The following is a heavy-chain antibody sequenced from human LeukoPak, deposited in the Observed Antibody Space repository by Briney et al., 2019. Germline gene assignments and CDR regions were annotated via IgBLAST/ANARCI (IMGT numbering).Heavy chain of an antibody. CDR3: ASGYGSGGYPLSY. V-gene: IGHV3-7*01. J-gene: IGHJ4*02. CDR2: IKQDGSEK. Sequence: GGSLRLSCAASGFTFSSYWMSWVRQAPGKGLEWVANIKQDGSEKYYVDSVKGRFTISRDNAKNSLYLQMNSLRAEDTAVYYCASGYGSGGYPLSYWGQGTLVTVSS. CDR1: GFTFSSYW. D-gene: IGHD3-10*01.